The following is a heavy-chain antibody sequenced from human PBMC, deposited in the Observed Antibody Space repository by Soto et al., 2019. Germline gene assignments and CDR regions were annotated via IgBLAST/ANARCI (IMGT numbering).Heavy chain of an antibody. CDR1: GGPISSSNHF. J-gene: IGHJ4*02. Sequence: PSETLSLTCTVSGGPISSSNHFWGWIRQPPGKGLEWIGTIYYTGNTYYNSSLKSRVTMSVDTSRNQFSLKLSSVTAADTAVYYCARGFLEWLRLGYWGQGTLVTVSS. CDR3: ARGFLEWLRLGY. CDR2: IYYTGNT. D-gene: IGHD5-12*01. V-gene: IGHV4-39*01.